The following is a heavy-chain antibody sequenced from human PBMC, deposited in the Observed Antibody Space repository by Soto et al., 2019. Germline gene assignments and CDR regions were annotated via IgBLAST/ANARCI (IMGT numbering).Heavy chain of an antibody. D-gene: IGHD3-3*01. CDR1: GYTFTSYG. V-gene: IGHV1-18*01. Sequence: QVQLVQSGAEVKKPGASVKVSCKASGYTFTSYGISWVRQAPGQGLEWMGWISAYNGNTNYAQKLQGRVTMTTDTSTSTAYMELRSLRSDDTAVYYCARVYSDFWSGYYEPFDYWGQGTLVTVSS. CDR2: ISAYNGNT. CDR3: ARVYSDFWSGYYEPFDY. J-gene: IGHJ4*02.